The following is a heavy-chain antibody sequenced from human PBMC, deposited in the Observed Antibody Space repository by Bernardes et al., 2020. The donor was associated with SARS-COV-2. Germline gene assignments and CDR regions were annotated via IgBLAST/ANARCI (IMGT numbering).Heavy chain of an antibody. CDR1: GFIVSNDA. D-gene: IGHD3-9*01. J-gene: IGHJ6*02. Sequence: GGSLRLSCAASGFIVSNDAIHWVRQAPGTGLEYVSAISNNGGSTNYAGSGTGRFTISRDNSMNTLYLQMSSLRAEDTAVYYCVKDPVDHPYYYSGMDVWGQGTTVIVSS. CDR3: VKDPVDHPYYYSGMDV. CDR2: ISNNGGST. V-gene: IGHV3-64D*06.